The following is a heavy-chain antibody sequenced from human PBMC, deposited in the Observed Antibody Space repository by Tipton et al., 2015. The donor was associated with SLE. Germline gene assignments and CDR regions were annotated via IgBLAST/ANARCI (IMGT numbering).Heavy chain of an antibody. D-gene: IGHD6-19*01. V-gene: IGHV4-59*01. Sequence: LRLSCTVSGGSISSYYWSWIRQPPGKGLEWIEYIYYSGSTNYNPSLKSRVTISVDTSKNQFSLKLSSVTAADTAVYYCASGRAVAGGDYFDYWGQGTLVTVSS. CDR2: IYYSGST. CDR3: ASGRAVAGGDYFDY. CDR1: GGSISSYY. J-gene: IGHJ4*02.